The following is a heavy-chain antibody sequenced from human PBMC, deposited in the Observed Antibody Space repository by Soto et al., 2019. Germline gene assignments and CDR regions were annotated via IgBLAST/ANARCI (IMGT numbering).Heavy chain of an antibody. J-gene: IGHJ4*02. Sequence: GESLKISCKGSGYMFTNYWIGWVRQMPGKGLEWMGIVHGGDSNTRYSPSFDGQVTISTDKSINTAYLQWSSLKASDTAMYYCARRVTSSTGWDYWGQGTLVTVSS. CDR1: GYMFTNYW. CDR2: VHGGDSNT. V-gene: IGHV5-51*01. CDR3: ARRVTSSTGWDY. D-gene: IGHD6-19*01.